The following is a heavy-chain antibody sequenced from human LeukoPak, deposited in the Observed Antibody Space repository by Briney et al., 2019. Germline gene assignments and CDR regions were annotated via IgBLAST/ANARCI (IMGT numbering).Heavy chain of an antibody. V-gene: IGHV3-23*01. CDR2: ITASGFST. CDR1: GFTFSSYA. Sequence: PGGSLRLSCAASGFTFSSYAVSWVRQAPGKGLEWVSAITASGFSTYYADSVKGRFTISRDNSKNTLYLQMNSLRAEDTALYYCAKRTSNDSPPSLDYWGQGTLVTVSS. CDR3: AKRTSNDSPPSLDY. J-gene: IGHJ4*02. D-gene: IGHD2-15*01.